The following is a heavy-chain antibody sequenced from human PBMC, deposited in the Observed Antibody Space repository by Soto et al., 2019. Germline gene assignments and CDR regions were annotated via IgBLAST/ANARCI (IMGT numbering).Heavy chain of an antibody. CDR2: IYYSGST. CDR1: GGSISSYY. CDR3: ARDSSGWFDY. V-gene: IGHV4-59*01. J-gene: IGHJ4*02. Sequence: SETLSLTCTVSGGSISSYYWSWIRQPPGKGLEWIGYIYYSGSTNYNPSLKSRVTISVDTSKNQFSLKLSSVTAADTAVYYCARDSSGWFDYWGQGTLVTVSS. D-gene: IGHD6-19*01.